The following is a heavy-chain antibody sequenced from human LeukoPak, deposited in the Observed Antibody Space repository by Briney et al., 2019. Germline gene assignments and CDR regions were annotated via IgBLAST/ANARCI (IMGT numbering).Heavy chain of an antibody. Sequence: RSSETLSLTCTVSGGSISSYYWSWIRQPPGKGLEWIGYIYYSGSTNYNPSLKSRVTISVDTSKNQFSLKLSSVTAADTAVYYCARGVLVDTAMVMYWYFDLWGRGTLVTVSS. V-gene: IGHV4-59*01. J-gene: IGHJ2*01. CDR1: GGSISSYY. D-gene: IGHD5-18*01. CDR3: ARGVLVDTAMVMYWYFDL. CDR2: IYYSGST.